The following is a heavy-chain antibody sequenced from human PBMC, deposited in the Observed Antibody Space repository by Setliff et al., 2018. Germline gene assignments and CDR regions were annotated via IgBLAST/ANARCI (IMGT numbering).Heavy chain of an antibody. V-gene: IGHV1-24*01. Sequence: ALVKVSCKVSGYTLTELSMHWVRQAPGKGLEWMGGFDPEDGETIYAQKFQGRVTMTEDTSTDTAYMELSSLRSEDTAVYYCATGYCSGGSCYLGANNYFDYWGQGTLVTVPQ. CDR3: ATGYCSGGSCYLGANNYFDY. D-gene: IGHD2-15*01. CDR2: FDPEDGET. CDR1: GYTLTELS. J-gene: IGHJ4*02.